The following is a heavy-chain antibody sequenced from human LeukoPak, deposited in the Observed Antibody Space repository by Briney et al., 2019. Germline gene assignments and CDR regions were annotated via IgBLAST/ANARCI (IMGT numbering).Heavy chain of an antibody. CDR3: ARRVRGVDHLDY. J-gene: IGHJ4*02. Sequence: GESLKISCKGSGYSFTSYWIGWVRQMPGKGLEWMGIIYPGDSDTRYSPFFQGKFTVSADKSISTAYLQWSSLKAADTAMYYCARRVRGVDHLDYWGQGTLVTFSS. V-gene: IGHV5-51*01. CDR2: IYPGDSDT. CDR1: GYSFTSYW. D-gene: IGHD3-10*01.